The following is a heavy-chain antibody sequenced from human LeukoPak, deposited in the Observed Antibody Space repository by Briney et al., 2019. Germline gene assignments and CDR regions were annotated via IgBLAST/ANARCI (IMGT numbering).Heavy chain of an antibody. D-gene: IGHD5-24*01. CDR3: ARIRDGYNYYFDY. V-gene: IGHV1-8*01. CDR1: GYTFTSYD. CDR2: MNPNSGNT. Sequence: ASVKVSCKASGYTFTSYDINWVRQATGQGLEWMGWMNPNSGNTGYAQKFQGRVTMTRNTSMSTAYMELSSLRSEDTAVYYCARIRDGYNYYFDYWGQGTLVTVSS. J-gene: IGHJ4*02.